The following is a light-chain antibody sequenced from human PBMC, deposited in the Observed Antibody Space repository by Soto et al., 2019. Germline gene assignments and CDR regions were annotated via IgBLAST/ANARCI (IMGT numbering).Light chain of an antibody. CDR3: QQYYGSPPRT. J-gene: IGKJ1*01. V-gene: IGKV4-1*01. Sequence: DIVMTQSPDSLAVSLGERATINCKSSQSVLYSSNNKNYLAWYQQKPGQPPKLLISWASTRESGVPDRFSGSGSGTDFTLPISSLQAEDVAVYYCQQYYGSPPRTFGQGTKVEIK. CDR1: QSVLYSSNNKNY. CDR2: WAS.